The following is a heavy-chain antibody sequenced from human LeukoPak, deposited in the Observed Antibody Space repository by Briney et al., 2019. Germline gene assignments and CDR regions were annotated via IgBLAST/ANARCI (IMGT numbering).Heavy chain of an antibody. CDR3: ARGAPVLRYFDWLLPYFDY. J-gene: IGHJ4*02. V-gene: IGHV4-59*01. CDR2: IYYSGST. D-gene: IGHD3-9*01. Sequence: GSLRLSCAASGFTFSSYSMNWVRQAPGKGLEWIGYIYYSGSTNYNPSLKSRVTISVDTSKNQFSLKLSSVTAADTVVYYCARGAPVLRYFDWLLPYFDYWGQGTLVTVSS. CDR1: GFTFSSYS.